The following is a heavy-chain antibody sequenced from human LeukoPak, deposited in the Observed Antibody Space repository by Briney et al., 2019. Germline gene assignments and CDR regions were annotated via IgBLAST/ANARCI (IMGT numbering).Heavy chain of an antibody. D-gene: IGHD2-15*01. V-gene: IGHV3-23*01. CDR2: ISGSGGST. CDR3: AKAHTASADHCYSAIDY. Sequence: GGSLRLSCAGSGFTFSNYARSWLRQAPGKGLEWVSAISGSGGSTYYADSVKGRFTISRDNSKNTLYLQMNSLRAEDTAVYYCAKAHTASADHCYSAIDYWGQGTLVTVSS. CDR1: GFTFSNYA. J-gene: IGHJ4*02.